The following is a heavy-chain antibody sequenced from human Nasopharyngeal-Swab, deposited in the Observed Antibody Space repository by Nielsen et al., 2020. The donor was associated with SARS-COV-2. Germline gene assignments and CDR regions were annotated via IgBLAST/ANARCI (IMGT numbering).Heavy chain of an antibody. CDR1: GYSFTSYW. V-gene: IGHV5-51*01. Sequence: GGSLRLSCKGSGYSFTSYWISWVRQMPGKGLEWMGIIYPGGSDTRYSPSFQGQVTISADKSISTAYLQWSSLKASDTAMYYCARGWSGYPYYFDYWGQGTLVTVSS. J-gene: IGHJ4*02. CDR2: IYPGGSDT. D-gene: IGHD3-3*01. CDR3: ARGWSGYPYYFDY.